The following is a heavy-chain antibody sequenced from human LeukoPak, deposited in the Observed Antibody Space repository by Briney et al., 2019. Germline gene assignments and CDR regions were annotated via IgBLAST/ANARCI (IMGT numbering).Heavy chain of an antibody. Sequence: GGSLRLSCAASGFTFSSYEMNWVRQAPGKGLEWVSYISSSGSTIYYADSVKGRFTISRDSARSSLYLQMNSPRAEDTAVYYCARVPLSGYYTAVDYWGQGTLVTVSS. D-gene: IGHD3-3*01. V-gene: IGHV3-48*03. CDR1: GFTFSSYE. CDR2: ISSSGSTI. J-gene: IGHJ4*02. CDR3: ARVPLSGYYTAVDY.